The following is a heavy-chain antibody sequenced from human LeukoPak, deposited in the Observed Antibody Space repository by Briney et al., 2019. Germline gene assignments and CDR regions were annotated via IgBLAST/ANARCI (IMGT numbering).Heavy chain of an antibody. CDR2: ISRNGAHP. CDR3: AKGITMIVVDNDYFDY. J-gene: IGHJ4*02. CDR1: GFTFSNYA. Sequence: GGSLRLSCAATGFTFSNYAMSWVRQAPGKGLEWVSVISRNGAHPYYIDSVWDRFTVSRDNSKNTLYLQMNSLRAEDTAVYYCAKGITMIVVDNDYFDYWGQGTLVTVSS. D-gene: IGHD3-22*01. V-gene: IGHV3-23*01.